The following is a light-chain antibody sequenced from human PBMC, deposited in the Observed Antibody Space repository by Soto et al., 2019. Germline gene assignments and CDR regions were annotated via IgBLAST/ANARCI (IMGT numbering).Light chain of an antibody. CDR2: DAS. V-gene: IGKV1-5*01. J-gene: IGKJ4*01. Sequence: IQMTQSPSTLSASVGDRVTITCRASQSISSWLARYQQKPGKAPKLLIYDASSLESGVPSGFSGSGSGTEFTLTISSLQPDDFATYYCQQYNSSRLSFGGGTKVEIK. CDR3: QQYNSSRLS. CDR1: QSISSW.